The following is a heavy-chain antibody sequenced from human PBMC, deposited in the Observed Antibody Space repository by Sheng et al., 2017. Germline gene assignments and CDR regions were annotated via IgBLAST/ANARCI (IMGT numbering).Heavy chain of an antibody. J-gene: IGHJ3*02. D-gene: IGHD3-10*02. Sequence: QVQLQESGPGLVKPSETLSLTCTVSGYSISSGYYWGWIRQPPGKGLEWIGSIYHSGSTYYNPSLKSRVTISVDTSKNQFSLKLSSVTAADTAVYYCARGYDRGMGAFDIWGQGTMVTVSS. CDR3: ARGYDRGMGAFDI. V-gene: IGHV4-38-2*02. CDR2: IYHSGST. CDR1: GYSISSGYY.